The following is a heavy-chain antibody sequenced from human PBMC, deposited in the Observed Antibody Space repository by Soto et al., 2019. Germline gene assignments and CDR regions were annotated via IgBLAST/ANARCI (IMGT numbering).Heavy chain of an antibody. Sequence: QVQLVESGGGVVQPGGSLRLSCAASGFTLSTYGMHWVLQAPGKGLEWVAVVWYDRSNKYYSDAVKGRFTVSRDNSKNTLYLQMNSLRAEDTAVYYCASTLEQWQLGFGMDVWGQGSRVNVSS. CDR3: ASTLEQWQLGFGMDV. J-gene: IGHJ6*01. CDR1: GFTLSTYG. D-gene: IGHD6-19*01. V-gene: IGHV3-33*03. CDR2: VWYDRSNK.